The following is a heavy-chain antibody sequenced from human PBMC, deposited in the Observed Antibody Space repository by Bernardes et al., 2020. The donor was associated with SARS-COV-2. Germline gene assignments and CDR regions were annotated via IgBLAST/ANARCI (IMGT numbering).Heavy chain of an antibody. V-gene: IGHV4-39*02. CDR3: AREGYSSGWYLDY. CDR1: GGSISSSRYY. CDR2: IYYSGST. D-gene: IGHD6-19*01. J-gene: IGHJ4*02. Sequence: TLSLTCTFSGGSISSSRYYWGWLRPPPGKGLEWIGSIYYSGSTYYNPSLKSRVTISVDTSKNQFSLKLSSVTAADTAVYYCAREGYSSGWYLDYWGQGTLVTVSS.